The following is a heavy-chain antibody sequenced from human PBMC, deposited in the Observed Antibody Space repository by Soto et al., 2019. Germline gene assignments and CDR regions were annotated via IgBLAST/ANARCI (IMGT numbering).Heavy chain of an antibody. D-gene: IGHD2-15*01. CDR1: GGSISSSSYY. Sequence: SETLSLTCTVSGGSISSSSYYWGWIRQPPGKGLEWIGSIYYSGSTYYNPSLKSRVTISVDTSKNQFSLQLSSVTAADPAVYYCATHLRPLPPRYCSGGSCYSHYWGQGTLVTVSS. V-gene: IGHV4-39*01. J-gene: IGHJ4*02. CDR2: IYYSGST. CDR3: ATHLRPLPPRYCSGGSCYSHY.